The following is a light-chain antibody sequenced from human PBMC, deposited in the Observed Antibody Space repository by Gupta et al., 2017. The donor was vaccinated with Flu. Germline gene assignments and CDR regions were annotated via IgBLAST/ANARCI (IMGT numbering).Light chain of an antibody. J-gene: IGKJ5*01. CDR2: EAS. CDR3: QQCKTYPIT. CDR1: QRIGTL. V-gene: IGKV1-5*03. Sequence: IQMTPSPSTLSASVGDGVTITCRASQRIGTLLDWYQQKPGNAPKLLIYEASILQDGVPLRFSGSGSGTEFTLTINSLQPDDFATYFCQQCKTYPITFGQGTRLEIK.